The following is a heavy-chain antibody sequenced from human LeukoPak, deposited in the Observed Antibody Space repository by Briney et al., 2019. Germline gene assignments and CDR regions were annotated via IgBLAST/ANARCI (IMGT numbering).Heavy chain of an antibody. CDR2: IIPILGIA. V-gene: IGHV1-69*04. CDR3: ARESGTTVVTPHWYFDL. CDR1: GGTFSSYA. D-gene: IGHD4-23*01. J-gene: IGHJ2*01. Sequence: SVKVSCKASGGTFSSYAISWVRQAPGQGLEWMGRIIPILGIANYAQKFQGRVTITADKPTSTAYMELSSLRSEDTAVYYCARESGTTVVTPHWYFDLWGRGTLVTVSS.